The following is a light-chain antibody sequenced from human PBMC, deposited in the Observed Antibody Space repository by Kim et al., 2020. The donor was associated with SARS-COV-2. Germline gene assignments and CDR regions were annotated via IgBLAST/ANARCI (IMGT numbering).Light chain of an antibody. V-gene: IGKV3-11*01. CDR2: DAS. CDR3: QQRINWPPT. CDR1: QSVSSY. Sequence: EIVLTQSPATPSLSPGERATLSCRASQSVSSYLNWYQQRHGQAPRLLIFDASSRATGIPARFSGGGSGTDFTLTISSLEPEDFAFYYCQQRINWPPTFGQGTRLEIK. J-gene: IGKJ5*01.